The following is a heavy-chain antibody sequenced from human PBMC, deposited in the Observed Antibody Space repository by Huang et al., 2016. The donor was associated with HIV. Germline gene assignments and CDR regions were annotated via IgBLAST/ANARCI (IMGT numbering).Heavy chain of an antibody. CDR3: ASCSGDYDFWTTYRLGWFDP. Sequence: QVQLVQSGAEVKKPGASVKVSCKASGYTFTRYHINWVRQATGHGLEWMGWMYPNSGDTGYAQKFQGRVTSTRNTSISTAYMELSRLRSEDTAVYYCASCSGDYDFWTTYRLGWFDPWGQGTLVTVSS. J-gene: IGHJ5*02. CDR1: GYTFTRYH. V-gene: IGHV1-8*03. D-gene: IGHD3-3*01. CDR2: MYPNSGDT.